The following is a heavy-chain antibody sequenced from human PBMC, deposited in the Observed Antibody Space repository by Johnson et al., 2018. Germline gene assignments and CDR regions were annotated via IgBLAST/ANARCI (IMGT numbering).Heavy chain of an antibody. V-gene: IGHV3-7*01. Sequence: VQLVESGGGLVQPGGSLRLSCAASGFTFSNYWMIWVRQAPGKGLEWVASIHQDGSDKYYVDSVKGRLTISRDSAKNSLYLKMNSRRAEDTAVYYCARAVPRITIFAPFMDVWGKGTTVTVS. J-gene: IGHJ6*03. CDR1: GFTFSNYW. CDR3: ARAVPRITIFAPFMDV. D-gene: IGHD3-3*01. CDR2: IHQDGSDK.